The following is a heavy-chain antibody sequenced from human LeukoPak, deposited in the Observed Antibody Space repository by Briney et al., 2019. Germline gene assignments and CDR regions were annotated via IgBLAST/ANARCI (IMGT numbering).Heavy chain of an antibody. V-gene: IGHV3-30*03. CDR1: GFTFSSYW. CDR2: ISYDGSNK. D-gene: IGHD3-22*01. Sequence: GGSLRLSCAASGFTFSSYWMHWVRQAPGKGLEWVAVISYDGSNKYYADSVKGRFTISRDNSKNTLYLQMNSLRAEDTAVYYCAALYYYDSSGYVSHAFDIWGQGTMVTVSS. J-gene: IGHJ3*02. CDR3: AALYYYDSSGYVSHAFDI.